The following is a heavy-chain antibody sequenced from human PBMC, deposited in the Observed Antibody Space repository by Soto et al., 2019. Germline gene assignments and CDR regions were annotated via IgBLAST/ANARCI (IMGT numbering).Heavy chain of an antibody. CDR2: IWYDGSNK. CDR3: ARDKAYRNYYYGMDV. V-gene: IGHV3-33*01. Sequence: QVQLVESGGGVVQPGRSLRLSCAASGFTFSSYGMHWVRQAPGKGLEWVAVIWYDGSNKYYADSVKGRFTISRDNSKNTLYLQMNSLRAEDTAVYYCARDKAYRNYYYGMDVWGRGTTVTVSS. CDR1: GFTFSSYG. D-gene: IGHD1-1*01. J-gene: IGHJ6*02.